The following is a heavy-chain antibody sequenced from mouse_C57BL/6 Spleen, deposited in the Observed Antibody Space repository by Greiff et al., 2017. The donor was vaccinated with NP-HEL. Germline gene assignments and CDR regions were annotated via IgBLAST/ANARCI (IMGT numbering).Heavy chain of an antibody. J-gene: IGHJ3*01. D-gene: IGHD3-2*02. CDR2: IDPEDGDT. CDR1: GFNIKDYY. V-gene: IGHV14-1*01. Sequence: EVQLQQSGAELVRPGASVKLSCTASGFNIKDYYMHWVKQRPEQGLEWIGRIDPEDGDTEYAPKFQGKATMTADTSSNTTYLQLSSLTSEDTAVYYCTARTAQELWFADWGQETLVTVSA. CDR3: TARTAQELWFAD.